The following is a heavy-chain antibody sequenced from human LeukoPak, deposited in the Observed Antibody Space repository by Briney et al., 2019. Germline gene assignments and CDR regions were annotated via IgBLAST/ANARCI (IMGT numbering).Heavy chain of an antibody. D-gene: IGHD2-2*02. CDR3: ARDYDIVVVPAAIRNWFDP. J-gene: IGHJ5*02. CDR2: IYHSGST. V-gene: IGHV4-39*07. CDR1: GGSISSSSYY. Sequence: PSETLSLTCTVSGGSISSSSYYWGWIRQPPGKGLEWIGSIYHSGSTYYNPSLKSRVTISVDTSKNQFSLKLSSVTAADTAVYYCARDYDIVVVPAAIRNWFDPWGQGTLVTVSS.